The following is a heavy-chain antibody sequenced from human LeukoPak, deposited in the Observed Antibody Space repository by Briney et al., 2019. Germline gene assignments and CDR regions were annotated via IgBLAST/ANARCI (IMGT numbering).Heavy chain of an antibody. CDR3: ARVSIGNWEALDI. J-gene: IGHJ3*02. D-gene: IGHD7-27*01. V-gene: IGHV3-11*04. CDR2: TSASGSTI. CDR1: GFTVSSNY. Sequence: PGGSLRLSCAASGFTVSSNYMSWVRQAPGKGLEWVSYTSASGSTIHYADSVKGRFTISRDNAENSLYLQMNSLRAEDTATYYCARVSIGNWEALDIWGQGTTVTVSS.